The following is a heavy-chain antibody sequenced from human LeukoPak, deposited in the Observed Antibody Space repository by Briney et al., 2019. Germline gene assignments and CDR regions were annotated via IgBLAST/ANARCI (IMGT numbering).Heavy chain of an antibody. CDR2: INPSGGST. CDR3: ARDWGVNYYDSSGYYFDY. CDR1: GYTFTIYY. D-gene: IGHD3-22*01. J-gene: IGHJ4*02. V-gene: IGHV1-46*01. Sequence: ASVKVSCKASGYTFTIYYMHWVRQAPGQGLEWMGIINPSGGSTSYAQKFQGRVTMTRDTSTSTVYMELSSLRSEDTAVYYCARDWGVNYYDSSGYYFDYWGQGTLVTVSS.